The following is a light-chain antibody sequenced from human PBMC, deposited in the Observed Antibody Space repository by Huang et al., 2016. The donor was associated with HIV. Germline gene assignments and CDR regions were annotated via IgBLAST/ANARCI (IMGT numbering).Light chain of an antibody. CDR1: QSLSNN. CDR2: STS. V-gene: IGKV3-15*01. J-gene: IGKJ2*01. Sequence: EILMTQSPATLSVSPGERGTLFCRASQSLSNNLAWYQQKPGQPPRLLIYSTSTRATDVPARFSGSGSGTEFTLTISSLQSEDFALYYCQQCNNWPYTFGQGTKLEIK. CDR3: QQCNNWPYT.